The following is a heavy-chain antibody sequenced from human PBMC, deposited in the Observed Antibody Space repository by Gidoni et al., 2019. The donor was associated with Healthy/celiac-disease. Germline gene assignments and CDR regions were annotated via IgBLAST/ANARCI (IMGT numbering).Heavy chain of an antibody. J-gene: IGHJ6*02. CDR1: GFTFSSYD. CDR3: ARGGLGYYDSSGYSRDYYYGMDV. D-gene: IGHD3-22*01. V-gene: IGHV3-13*05. CDR2: IGTAGDP. Sequence: EVQLVESGGGLVQPGGSLRLSCAASGFTFSSYDMHWVRQATGKGLEWVSAIGTAGDPYYPGSVKGRFTISRENAKNSLYLQMNSLRAGDTAVYYCARGGLGYYDSSGYSRDYYYGMDVWGQGTTVTVSS.